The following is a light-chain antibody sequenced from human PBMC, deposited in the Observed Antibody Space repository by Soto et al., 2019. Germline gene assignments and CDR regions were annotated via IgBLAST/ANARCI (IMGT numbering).Light chain of an antibody. V-gene: IGKV3-15*01. CDR3: HQYNNWPPWT. J-gene: IGKJ1*01. Sequence: EIVMTQSPATLSVSPGERATLSCRVSQSVSSNLAWYQQKPGQAPRLLIYGASTRATGIPARFSGSGSGKEFTLTISSLQSEDFAVYYCHQYNNWPPWTFGQGTKVDIK. CDR2: GAS. CDR1: QSVSSN.